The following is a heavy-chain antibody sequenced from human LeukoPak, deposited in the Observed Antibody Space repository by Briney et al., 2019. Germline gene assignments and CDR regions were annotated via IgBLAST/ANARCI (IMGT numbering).Heavy chain of an antibody. CDR1: GFTFSSYA. CDR3: AKAPLDGYNFDY. CDR2: ISGSGGST. D-gene: IGHD5-24*01. J-gene: IGHJ4*02. Sequence: PGGSLRLSCAASGFTFSSYAMSWVRQAPGKGLEWVSAISGSGGSTYYADSVKGRFTISRDNSKNTLYLQMSSLRAEDTAVYYCAKAPLDGYNFDYWGQGTLVTVSS. V-gene: IGHV3-23*01.